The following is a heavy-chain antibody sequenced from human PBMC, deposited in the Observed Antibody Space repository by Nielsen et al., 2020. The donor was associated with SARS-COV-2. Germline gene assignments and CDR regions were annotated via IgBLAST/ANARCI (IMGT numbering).Heavy chain of an antibody. Sequence: SETLSLTCTVSGGSISSSSYYWSWIRQPPGKGLEWIGEINHSGSTNYNPSLKSRVTISVDTSKNQFSLKLSSVTAADTAVYYCARGRLGGPANDYWGQGTLVTVSS. CDR2: INHSGST. J-gene: IGHJ4*02. V-gene: IGHV4-39*07. CDR1: GGSISSSSYY. CDR3: ARGRLGGPANDY. D-gene: IGHD1-26*01.